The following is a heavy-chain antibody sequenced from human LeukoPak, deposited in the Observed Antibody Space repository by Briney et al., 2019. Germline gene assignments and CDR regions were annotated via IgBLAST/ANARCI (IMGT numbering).Heavy chain of an antibody. CDR1: GGSIRNYY. CDR2: KYARGSS. V-gene: IGHV4-4*07. CDR3: ARGRYCSADICTGGDSFDI. D-gene: IGHD2-15*01. Sequence: SETLSLTCTGSGGSIRNYYWSWIRQPAGKGLEWIGRKYARGSSNYNPPVQSRVTMSVDTSKNQFSLKLRSVTAADTAVYYCARGRYCSADICTGGDSFDIWGQGTMVSVSP. J-gene: IGHJ3*02.